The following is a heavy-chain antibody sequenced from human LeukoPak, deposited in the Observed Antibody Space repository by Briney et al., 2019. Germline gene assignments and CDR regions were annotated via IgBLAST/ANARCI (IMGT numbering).Heavy chain of an antibody. V-gene: IGHV1-46*01. CDR2: INPSGGST. Sequence: ASVKVSCKASGYTFTSYYMHWVRQAPGQGLEWMGIINPSGGSTSYAQKFQGRVTMTRDTSTSTVYMELSSLRSEDTAVYYCAKDGQYFDCLFPFDYGAQEPLATVP. CDR1: GYTFTSYY. D-gene: IGHD3-9*01. J-gene: IGHJ4*02. CDR3: AKDGQYFDCLFPFDY.